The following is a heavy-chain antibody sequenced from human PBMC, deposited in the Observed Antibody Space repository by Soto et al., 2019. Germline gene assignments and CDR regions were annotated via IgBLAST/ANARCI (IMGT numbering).Heavy chain of an antibody. CDR2: IYPGDSDT. Sequence: GESLKISCKGSGYSFTSYWIGWVRQMPGKGLEWMGIIYPGDSDTRYSPSFQGQVTISADKSISTAYLQWSSLKASDTAMYYCARLSTNIVVVPAAMRPFSWFDPWGQGTLVTVSS. J-gene: IGHJ5*02. CDR1: GYSFTSYW. V-gene: IGHV5-51*01. D-gene: IGHD2-2*01. CDR3: ARLSTNIVVVPAAMRPFSWFDP.